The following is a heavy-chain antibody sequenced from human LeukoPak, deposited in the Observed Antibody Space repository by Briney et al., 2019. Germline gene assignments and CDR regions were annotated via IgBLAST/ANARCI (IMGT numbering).Heavy chain of an antibody. CDR1: GYSISNGYY. Sequence: SETLSLTCTVSGYSISNGYYWGWIRQPPGKGLEWVGSIYHRGSTYYNPSLRSRVTISLDRSKKKFSLKLTSVTAADTAVYYCASRNLDNYYDSSGYYRYWGQGTLVTVSS. D-gene: IGHD3-22*01. CDR3: ASRNLDNYYDSSGYYRY. CDR2: IYHRGST. J-gene: IGHJ4*02. V-gene: IGHV4-38-2*02.